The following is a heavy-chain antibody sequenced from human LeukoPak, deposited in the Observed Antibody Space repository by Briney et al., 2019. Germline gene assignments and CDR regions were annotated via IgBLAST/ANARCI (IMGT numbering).Heavy chain of an antibody. CDR2: INHSGST. Sequence: SETLSLTCAVYGGSFSGYYWSWIRQPPGKGLEWIGEINHSGSTNYNPSHKSRVTISVDTSKNQFSLKLSSVTAADTAVYYCARLRCYTCYYYYGMDVWGQGTTVTVSS. CDR1: GGSFSGYY. D-gene: IGHD2-2*02. V-gene: IGHV4-34*01. CDR3: ARLRCYTCYYYYGMDV. J-gene: IGHJ6*02.